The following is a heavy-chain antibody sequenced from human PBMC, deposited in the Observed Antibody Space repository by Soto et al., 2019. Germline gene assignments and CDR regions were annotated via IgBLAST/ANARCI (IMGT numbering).Heavy chain of an antibody. CDR3: ARGRYCLTGRCFPNWFDS. CDR2: IYKSATT. D-gene: IGHD7-27*01. V-gene: IGHV4-30-4*01. J-gene: IGHJ5*01. CDR1: GDSISNLDYF. Sequence: PSETLSLTCSVSGDSISNLDYFWAWIRQPPGQALEYIGYIYKSATTYYCPSFESRVAISVDTSKSQFSLNVTSVTAADTAVYFCARGRYCLTGRCFPNWFDSWGQGALVTVSS.